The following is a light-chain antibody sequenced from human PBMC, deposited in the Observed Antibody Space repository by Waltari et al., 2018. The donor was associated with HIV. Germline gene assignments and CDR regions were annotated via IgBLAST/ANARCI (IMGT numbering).Light chain of an antibody. J-gene: IGKJ2*01. CDR3: QQYGFSSYT. Sequence: EVVLTQSPGTLSLSPGERATLSCTASQSLSSTSLAWYQQKPGQAPNLLIYGASNRVAGISDRFSGSGSGTYFTLTISRLEPEDFAVYYCQQYGFSSYTFGQGTKLEIK. CDR2: GAS. CDR1: QSLSSTS. V-gene: IGKV3-20*01.